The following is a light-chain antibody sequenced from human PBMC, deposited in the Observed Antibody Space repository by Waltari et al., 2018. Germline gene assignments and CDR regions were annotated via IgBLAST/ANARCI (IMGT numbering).Light chain of an antibody. CDR3: ASWDDSLNGHWV. J-gene: IGLJ3*02. V-gene: IGLV1-44*01. CDR2: RND. Sequence: QSVLTQPPSASGTPGPRVTISCSGTSSHPGNNVVNWYQQVPGTSPKLLIYRNDLRPSGVPDRFSASKSGTSASLAISGLQSEDEAEYYCASWDDSLNGHWVFGGGTKVTVL. CDR1: SSHPGNNV.